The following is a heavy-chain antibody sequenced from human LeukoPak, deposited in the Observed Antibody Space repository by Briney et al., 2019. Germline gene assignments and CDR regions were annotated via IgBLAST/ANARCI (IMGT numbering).Heavy chain of an antibody. V-gene: IGHV4-61*02. CDR1: GDSIGSSSYY. D-gene: IGHD3-22*01. Sequence: KSSETLSLTCTVSGDSIGSSSYYWSWIRQPAGKGLEWIGRIYTSGSTNYNPSLKSRVTISVDTSKNQFSLKLSSVTAADTAVYYCAGTYYYDSSGYYPLDYWGQGTLVTVSS. J-gene: IGHJ4*02. CDR2: IYTSGST. CDR3: AGTYYYDSSGYYPLDY.